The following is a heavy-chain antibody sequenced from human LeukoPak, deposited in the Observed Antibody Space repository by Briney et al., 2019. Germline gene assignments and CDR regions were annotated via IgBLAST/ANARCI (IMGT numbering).Heavy chain of an antibody. J-gene: IGHJ4*02. D-gene: IGHD3-9*01. CDR3: ARDGPYTIFAAGGYFDY. CDR1: GGTFSSYA. Sequence: GSSVKVSCKASGGTFSSYAISWVRQAPGQGLEWMGGIIPIFGTANCAQKFQGRVTITADESTSTAYMELSSLRSEDTAVYYCARDGPYTIFAAGGYFDYWGQGTLVTVSS. CDR2: IIPIFGTA. V-gene: IGHV1-69*01.